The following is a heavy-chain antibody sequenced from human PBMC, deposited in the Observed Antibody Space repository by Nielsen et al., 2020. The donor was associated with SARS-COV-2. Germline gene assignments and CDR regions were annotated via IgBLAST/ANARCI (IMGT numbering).Heavy chain of an antibody. CDR1: GDSISSSNW. CDR2: IYHSGST. D-gene: IGHD3-22*01. J-gene: IGHJ6*02. V-gene: IGHV4-4*02. CDR3: AREPYYYDSSGPDYYYYGMDV. Sequence: SETLSLTCAVSGDSISSSNWWSWVRQPPGKGLEWIGEIYHSGSTNYNPSLKSRVTISVDKSKNQFSLKLSSVTAADTAVYYCAREPYYYDSSGPDYYYYGMDVWGQGTTVTVSS.